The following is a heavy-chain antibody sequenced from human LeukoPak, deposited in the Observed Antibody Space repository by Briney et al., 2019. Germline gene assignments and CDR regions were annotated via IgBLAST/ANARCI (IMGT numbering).Heavy chain of an antibody. Sequence: GGALRLSRAASGFTFSSYSMNWVRQAPGKGLECVANISSSGTTIFYADSMKGRFTISRDNAKNSLYLQMNSLRVEDTAVYYCARGPSDSYYYSYMDVWGKGTTVTISS. CDR1: GFTFSSYS. V-gene: IGHV3-48*04. J-gene: IGHJ6*03. CDR2: ISSSGTTI. CDR3: ARGPSDSYYYSYMDV.